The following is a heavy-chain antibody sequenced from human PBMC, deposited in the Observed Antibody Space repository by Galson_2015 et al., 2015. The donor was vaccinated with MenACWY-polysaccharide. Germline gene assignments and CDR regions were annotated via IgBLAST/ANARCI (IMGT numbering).Heavy chain of an antibody. D-gene: IGHD3-10*01. CDR3: ATRGRSNYYCAMDV. CDR2: FDPEGGET. V-gene: IGHV1-24*01. CDR1: GFTVTDLS. J-gene: IGHJ6*02. Sequence: SVKLSCKASGFTVTDLSMSWVRQAPGKGLEWMGGFDPEGGETNYAQKMQGRFTMTEDTSKDTVYMELSSLRSEDTAVYYCATRGRSNYYCAMDVWGQGTTVTVSS.